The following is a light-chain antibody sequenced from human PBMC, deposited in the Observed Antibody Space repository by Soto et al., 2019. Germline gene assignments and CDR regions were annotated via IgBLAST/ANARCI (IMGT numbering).Light chain of an antibody. CDR3: QQRTNWPPTWT. CDR1: QTISGY. CDR2: DAS. J-gene: IGKJ1*01. Sequence: EILLTQSPATLSLSPGERATLSCRASQTISGYLAWFQQKPGQAPRLLIYDASKRATGVPARFSGSGSGTDFTLTISNREPEDFALYYCQQRTNWPPTWTYGPGTKVEVK. V-gene: IGKV3-11*01.